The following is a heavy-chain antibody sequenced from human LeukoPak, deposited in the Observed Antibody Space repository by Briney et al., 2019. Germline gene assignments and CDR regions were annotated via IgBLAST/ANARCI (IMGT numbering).Heavy chain of an antibody. CDR1: GFTFSYYG. Sequence: PGGSLRLSCAASGFTFSYYGMHWVRQAPGKGLEWVAVISYDGSNKYYADSVKGRFTISRDNSKNTLYLQMNSLRAEDTAVYYCAKDRYSSSLGWFDPWGQGTLVTVSS. V-gene: IGHV3-30*12. CDR3: AKDRYSSSLGWFDP. J-gene: IGHJ5*02. D-gene: IGHD6-6*01. CDR2: ISYDGSNK.